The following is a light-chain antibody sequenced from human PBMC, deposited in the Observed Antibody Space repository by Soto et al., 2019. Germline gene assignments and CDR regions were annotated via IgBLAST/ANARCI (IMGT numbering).Light chain of an antibody. J-gene: IGLJ2*01. CDR1: SSDVGAYNY. CDR3: SSFTTSRTVV. Sequence: QPVLTQPASVSGSPGQSITISCTGTSSDVGAYNYVSWYQQHPGKAPKLMIYDVSNRPSGVSNRFSGSKSGNTASLTISGLQAEDETDYYCSSFTTSRTVVFGGGTKVTVL. V-gene: IGLV2-14*01. CDR2: DVS.